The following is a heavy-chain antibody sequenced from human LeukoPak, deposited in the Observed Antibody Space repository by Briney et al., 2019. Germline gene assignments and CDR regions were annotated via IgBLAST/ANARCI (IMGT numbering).Heavy chain of an antibody. CDR1: GFTFSGSD. CDR3: ITNSPIVGAASGAFDI. CDR2: IRSKVNSYAT. D-gene: IGHD1-26*01. Sequence: GGSLRLSCAASGFTFSGSDMHWVRQASGKGLEWVGRIRSKVNSYATGYAASVRGRFTISRDDSKNSGYLQMNSLKTEDTAVYYCITNSPIVGAASGAFDIWGQGTMVTVSS. V-gene: IGHV3-73*01. J-gene: IGHJ3*02.